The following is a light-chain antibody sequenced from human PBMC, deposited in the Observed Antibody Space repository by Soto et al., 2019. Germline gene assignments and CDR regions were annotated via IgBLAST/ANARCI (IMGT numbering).Light chain of an antibody. CDR1: QGISNY. CDR3: QKYNSAPPWT. CDR2: AAS. V-gene: IGKV1-27*01. Sequence: DNHMSLSPSSLSTSVGDRVTITCRASQGISNYLAWYQQKPGKVPKLLIYAASTLQSGVPSRFSGSGSGTDFTLTISSLQPEDVATYYCQKYNSAPPWTFGQGTKVDIK. J-gene: IGKJ1*01.